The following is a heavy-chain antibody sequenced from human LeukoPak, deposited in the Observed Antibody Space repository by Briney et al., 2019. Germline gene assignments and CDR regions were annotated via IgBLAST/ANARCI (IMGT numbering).Heavy chain of an antibody. CDR1: GGSISSSSYY. CDR3: ARDYDILAGYDYGMDV. CDR2: IYYSGST. V-gene: IGHV4-39*07. Sequence: SETLSLTCTVSGGSISSSSYYWGWIRQPPGKGLEWIGSIYYSGSTYYNPSLKSRVTISVDKSKNQFSLKLSSVTAADTAVYYCARDYDILAGYDYGMDVWGQGTTVTVSS. J-gene: IGHJ6*02. D-gene: IGHD3-9*01.